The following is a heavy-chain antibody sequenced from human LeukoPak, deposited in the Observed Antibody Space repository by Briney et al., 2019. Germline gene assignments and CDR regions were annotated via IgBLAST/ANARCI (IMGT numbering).Heavy chain of an antibody. CDR1: GLIFSNAW. V-gene: IGHV3-15*01. CDR2: IKSRPDGGAT. D-gene: IGHD6-19*01. Sequence: GGSLRLACAASGLIFSNAWMTWARQAPGKGLEWVGRIKSRPDGGATDYGAPVEGRFTISRDDSRNTVYLQMNSLRAEDTAVYYCAREGAVAGNFDYWGQGTLVTVSS. J-gene: IGHJ4*02. CDR3: AREGAVAGNFDY.